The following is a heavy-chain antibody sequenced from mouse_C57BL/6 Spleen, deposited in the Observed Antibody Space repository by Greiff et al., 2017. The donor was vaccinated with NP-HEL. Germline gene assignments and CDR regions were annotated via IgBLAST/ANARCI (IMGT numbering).Heavy chain of an antibody. Sequence: VQLQQSGPELVKPGASVKMSCKASGYTFTDYNMHWVKPSHGKSLEWIGYINPNTGGTSYNQKFKGKATLTVNKSSSTAYMELRSLTSEDSAVYYCARSYYDYPWFAYWGQGTLVTVSA. D-gene: IGHD2-4*01. CDR1: GYTFTDYN. J-gene: IGHJ3*01. CDR2: INPNTGGT. CDR3: ARSYYDYPWFAY. V-gene: IGHV1-22*01.